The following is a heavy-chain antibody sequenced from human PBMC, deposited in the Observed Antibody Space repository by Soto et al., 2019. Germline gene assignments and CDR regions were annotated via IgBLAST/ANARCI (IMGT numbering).Heavy chain of an antibody. J-gene: IGHJ4*02. CDR3: ARDDGGGYYFDY. Sequence: PSETLSLTCAVYGGSFSGYYWSWIRQPPGKGLEWIGEINHSGSTNYNPSLKSRVTISVDTSKNQFSLKLSSVTAADTAVYYCARDDGGGYYFDYWGQGTLVTVSS. CDR1: GGSFSGYY. CDR2: INHSGST. V-gene: IGHV4-34*01. D-gene: IGHD2-15*01.